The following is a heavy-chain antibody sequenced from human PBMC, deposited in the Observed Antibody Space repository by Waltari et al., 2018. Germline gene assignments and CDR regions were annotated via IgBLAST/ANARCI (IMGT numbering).Heavy chain of an antibody. D-gene: IGHD2-15*01. Sequence: QLQLQESGPGLVKPSGTLSLTCAVSGDSMSSTNCWSWVRPPPGKGMEWIGKVHHSGSPNYSPSFASRVTMAVDTYNNLFSLKLTSATAADTAVYYCARDRGRGLYLDSWGPGILVTVSP. V-gene: IGHV4-4*02. J-gene: IGHJ4*02. CDR1: GDSMSSTNC. CDR3: ARDRGRGLYLDS. CDR2: VHHSGSP.